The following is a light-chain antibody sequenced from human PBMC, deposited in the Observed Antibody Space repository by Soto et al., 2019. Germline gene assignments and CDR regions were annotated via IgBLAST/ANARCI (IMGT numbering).Light chain of an antibody. Sequence: QSVLTQPASVSGSPGQSITISCTGTSSDVGSYNLVSWYQQHPGKAPKLMIYEVIKRPSGVSNRFSGSKSGNTASLTISGLQAEDEADYYCCSYAGSSTVVFGGGTKVTVL. CDR2: EVI. CDR3: CSYAGSSTVV. CDR1: SSDVGSYNL. J-gene: IGLJ2*01. V-gene: IGLV2-23*02.